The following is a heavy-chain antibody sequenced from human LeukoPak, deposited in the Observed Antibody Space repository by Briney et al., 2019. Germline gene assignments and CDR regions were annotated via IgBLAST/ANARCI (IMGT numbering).Heavy chain of an antibody. V-gene: IGHV3-48*04. CDR3: ARGRGSYSEDY. CDR2: ISSSGTTI. J-gene: IGHJ4*02. D-gene: IGHD1-26*01. CDR1: GFAFSSYW. Sequence: GGSLRLSCVASGFAFSSYWMNWVRQAPGKGLEWVSYISSSGTTIYYAGSVKGRFTISRDNAKNSLYLQMNSLRAEDTAVYYCARGRGSYSEDYWGQGTLVTVSS.